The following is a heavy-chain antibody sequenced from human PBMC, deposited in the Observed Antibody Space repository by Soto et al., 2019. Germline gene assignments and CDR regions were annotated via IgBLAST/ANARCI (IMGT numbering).Heavy chain of an antibody. Sequence: EVQLLESGGGLVQPGGSLRLSCAASGFTFSTYGMSWARQAPGKGLEWVSGISGSGGSTYYADSVKGRFTLSRDNSKTTLYLQMNSMRAEDTAIYYCAKTRRYCTTTTCQYFYYDMDVWGQGTTVIVSS. D-gene: IGHD2-2*01. J-gene: IGHJ6*02. CDR1: GFTFSTYG. V-gene: IGHV3-23*01. CDR3: AKTRRYCTTTTCQYFYYDMDV. CDR2: ISGSGGST.